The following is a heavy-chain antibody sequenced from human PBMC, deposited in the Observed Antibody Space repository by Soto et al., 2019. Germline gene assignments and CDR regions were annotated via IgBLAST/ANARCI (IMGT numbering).Heavy chain of an antibody. CDR2: ISGTGGSI. J-gene: IGHJ4*02. CDR3: AKDLREGGYYDSSGYFDY. V-gene: IGHV3-23*01. D-gene: IGHD3-22*01. Sequence: PGGSLRLSCAASGFTFSSYAMTWVRQSPGKGLEWVSDISGTGGSIYYADSVKGRFTISRDNSKNTLYLQMNSLRAEDTAVYYCAKDLREGGYYDSSGYFDYWGRGSLVTVSS. CDR1: GFTFSSYA.